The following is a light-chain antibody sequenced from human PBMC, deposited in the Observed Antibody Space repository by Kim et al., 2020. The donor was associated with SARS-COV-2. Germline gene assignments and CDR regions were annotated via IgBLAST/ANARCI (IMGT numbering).Light chain of an antibody. CDR1: QSISRY. V-gene: IGKV3-11*01. CDR2: DAS. J-gene: IGKJ4*01. CDR3: QQRSDWPHT. Sequence: LSPGERATLSCRASQSISRYLACYQQKPGQSPRLLIYDASNRATGIPARFTGSGSGTDFTLTINSLEPEDFAVYYCQQRSDWPHTFGGGTKVDIK.